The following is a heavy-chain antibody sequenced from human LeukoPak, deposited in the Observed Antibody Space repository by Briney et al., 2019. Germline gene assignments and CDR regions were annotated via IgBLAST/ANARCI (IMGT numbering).Heavy chain of an antibody. CDR3: AGFGESSLAFDI. CDR1: GFTFSSYG. D-gene: IGHD3-10*01. J-gene: IGHJ3*02. Sequence: GGSLRLSCAASGFTFSSYGMHWVRQAPGKGLEWVAVISYDGSNKYYADSVKGRFTISRDNSKNTLYLQMNSLRAQDRAVYYCAGFGESSLAFDIWGQGTMVTVSS. CDR2: ISYDGSNK. V-gene: IGHV3-30*03.